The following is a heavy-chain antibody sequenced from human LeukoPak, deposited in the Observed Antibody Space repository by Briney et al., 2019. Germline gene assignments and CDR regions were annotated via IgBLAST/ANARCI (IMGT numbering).Heavy chain of an antibody. J-gene: IGHJ4*02. CDR3: ARAAGPLAAPDF. Sequence: SETLSLTCTLSGGSISSYYWSWIRQPPGKGLEWIGYISYSGSTNYNPSLKSRVTISVDTSKNQFSLKLSSVTAADTAVYYCARAAGPLAAPDFWGQGTPVTVSS. V-gene: IGHV4-59*01. D-gene: IGHD6-13*01. CDR1: GGSISSYY. CDR2: ISYSGST.